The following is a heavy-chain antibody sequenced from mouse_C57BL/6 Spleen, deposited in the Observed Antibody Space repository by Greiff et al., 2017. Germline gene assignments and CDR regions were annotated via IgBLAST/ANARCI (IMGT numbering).Heavy chain of an antibody. CDR1: GYTFTSYW. CDR2: IHPNSGST. Sequence: QVQLQQPGAELVKPGASVKLSCKASGYTFTSYWMHWVKQRPGQGLEWIGMIHPNSGSTNYNEKFKSKATLTVDKSSSPAYMQLSSLTSEDSAVYYCAREAAQALAMDDWGQGTSVTVSS. D-gene: IGHD3-2*02. V-gene: IGHV1-64*01. CDR3: AREAAQALAMDD. J-gene: IGHJ4*01.